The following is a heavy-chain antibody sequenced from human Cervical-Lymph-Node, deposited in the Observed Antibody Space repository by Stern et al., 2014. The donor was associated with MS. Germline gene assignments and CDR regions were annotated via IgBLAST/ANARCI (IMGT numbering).Heavy chain of an antibody. CDR1: GFSLSNSA. Sequence: VQLVQSGGGVVQPGRSLTLSCAASGFSLSNSAMHWVRQAPGKGLAWVAVMSFVGGNKKYGDSVKGRFSISRDMANNTLFLQMNSLRLEDTAVYYCMGVGDAMHVWGQGTTVIVSS. V-gene: IGHV3-30*03. CDR2: MSFVGGNK. J-gene: IGHJ6*02. CDR3: MGVGDAMHV.